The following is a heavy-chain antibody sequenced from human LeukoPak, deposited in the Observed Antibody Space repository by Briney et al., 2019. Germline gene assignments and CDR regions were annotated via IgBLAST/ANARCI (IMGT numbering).Heavy chain of an antibody. D-gene: IGHD4-23*01. CDR1: GGTFSSYA. CDR2: IIPILGIA. V-gene: IGHV1-69*04. CDR3: ARVYGGNSFPDY. J-gene: IGHJ4*02. Sequence: PWASVKVSCKACGGTFSSYAISLVRQAPGQGLEWMGRIIPILGIANYAQKFQGRVTITADKSTSTAYMELSSLRSEDTAVYYCARVYGGNSFPDYWGQGTLVTVSS.